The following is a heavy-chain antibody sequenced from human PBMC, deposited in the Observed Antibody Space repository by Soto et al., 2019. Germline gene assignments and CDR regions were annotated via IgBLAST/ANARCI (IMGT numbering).Heavy chain of an antibody. CDR2: IWYDGSNK. Sequence: GGSLRLSCAASGFTFSSYGMHWVRQAPGKGLEWVAVIWYDGSNKYYADSVKGRFTISRDNSKNTLYLQMNSLRAEDTAVYYCARGYSSSAPTYYYYYYMDVWGKGTTVTVSS. CDR1: GFTFSSYG. V-gene: IGHV3-33*01. CDR3: ARGYSSSAPTYYYYYYMDV. J-gene: IGHJ6*03. D-gene: IGHD6-6*01.